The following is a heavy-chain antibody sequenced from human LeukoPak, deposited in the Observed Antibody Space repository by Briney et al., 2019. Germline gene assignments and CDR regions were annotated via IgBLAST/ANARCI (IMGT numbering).Heavy chain of an antibody. D-gene: IGHD1-26*01. CDR1: GGSFSGYY. V-gene: IGHV4-34*01. CDR3: ATVGATSHFDY. J-gene: IGHJ4*02. CDR2: INHSGST. Sequence: PSVTLSLTCAVYGGSFSGYYWSWIRQPPGKGLEWIGEINHSGSTNYNQSLKSRVTISVDTSENQFSLRLSSVTAADTAVYYCATVGATSHFDYWGQGTLVTVSS.